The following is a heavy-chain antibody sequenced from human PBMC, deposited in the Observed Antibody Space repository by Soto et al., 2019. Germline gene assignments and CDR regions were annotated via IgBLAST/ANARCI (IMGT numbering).Heavy chain of an antibody. CDR1: GFTFSTHE. CDR3: ARGGVY. J-gene: IGHJ4*02. Sequence: EVELVEAGGGTGQPGGSLRLSCATSGFTFSTHEMNWVRQAPGRGLEWIAKISGSGSTRSYADSVKGRFFISRDNDQRTVDLQMNSLRVEDTAVYYCARGGVYWGQGTLVTVSP. CDR2: ISGSGSTR. V-gene: IGHV3-48*03. D-gene: IGHD2-8*01.